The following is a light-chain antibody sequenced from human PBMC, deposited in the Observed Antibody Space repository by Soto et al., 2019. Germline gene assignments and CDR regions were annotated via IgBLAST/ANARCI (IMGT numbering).Light chain of an antibody. CDR2: GAF. Sequence: EIGLTQSPGTLSLSPGETATVSCRATESLITKALAWYQQKPGQAPRLLIYGAFTRDAAIPDRFNGSGSGTDLALTISRLELEDSAVYYCQQYGVSPLTFGPGTKVEIK. CDR3: QQYGVSPLT. CDR1: ESLITKA. J-gene: IGKJ3*01. V-gene: IGKV3-20*01.